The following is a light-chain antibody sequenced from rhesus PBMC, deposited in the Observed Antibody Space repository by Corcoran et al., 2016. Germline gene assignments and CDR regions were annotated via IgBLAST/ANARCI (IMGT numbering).Light chain of an antibody. J-gene: IGKJ2*01. Sequence: DIQMTQSPSSLSASVGDRVTLICRASQGITNDLAWYQQKRGESHKLLIDEASTLKRGVPSRFSGSGYGTDFTFTISSLQSEDFATYYCQHYYRIPYSFGQGTKVEI. CDR1: QGITND. V-gene: IGKV1-25*01. CDR3: QHYYRIPYS. CDR2: EAS.